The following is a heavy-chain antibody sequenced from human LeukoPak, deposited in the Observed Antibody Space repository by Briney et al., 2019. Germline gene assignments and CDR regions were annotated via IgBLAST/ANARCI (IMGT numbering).Heavy chain of an antibody. CDR1: GFTFSDYY. Sequence: GGSLRLSCAASGFTFSDYYMSWIRQAPGKGLEWVSYISSSSTTIYYADSVKGRFTISRDNAKNSLYLQMNSLRAEDTAVYYCAREPTYTSSWYTTCDSWGQGTLVTVSS. D-gene: IGHD6-13*01. CDR3: AREPTYTSSWYTTCDS. CDR2: ISSSSTTI. V-gene: IGHV3-11*04. J-gene: IGHJ5*01.